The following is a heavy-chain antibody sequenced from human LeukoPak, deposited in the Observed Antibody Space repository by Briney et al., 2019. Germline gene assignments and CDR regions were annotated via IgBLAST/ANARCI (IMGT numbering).Heavy chain of an antibody. CDR3: ARDGVGATPFDY. Sequence: PGGSLRLSCAASGFTFSSYSMNWVRQAPGKGLEWVSFISSRSSYIYYADSVKGRFTISRDNAKNSLYLQMNSLRAEDTAVYYCARDGVGATPFDYWGQGTLVTVSS. CDR2: ISSRSSYI. D-gene: IGHD1-26*01. CDR1: GFTFSSYS. V-gene: IGHV3-21*01. J-gene: IGHJ4*02.